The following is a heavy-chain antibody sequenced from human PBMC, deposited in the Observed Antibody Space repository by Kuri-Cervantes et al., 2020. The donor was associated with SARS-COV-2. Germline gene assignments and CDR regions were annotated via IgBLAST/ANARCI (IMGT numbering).Heavy chain of an antibody. J-gene: IGHJ4*02. CDR3: ARDGGLVGATISDY. Sequence: ASVKVSCKASGYTFTSYGISWVRQAPGQGLEWMGWISAYNGNTNYAQKLQGRVTMTTDTSTSTAYMELRSLGSDDTAVYYCARDGGLVGATISDYWGQGTLVTVSS. D-gene: IGHD1-26*01. CDR2: ISAYNGNT. CDR1: GYTFTSYG. V-gene: IGHV1-18*01.